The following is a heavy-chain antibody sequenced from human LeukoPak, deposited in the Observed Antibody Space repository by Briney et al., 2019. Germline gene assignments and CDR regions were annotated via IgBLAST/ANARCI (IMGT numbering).Heavy chain of an antibody. Sequence: SETLTLTCAVYGESFSGHYWTWIRQPPGRGLEWIGEINHSGSTTSNPSLNNRVTISVDTSKNQFSLKLTSVTAADTAVYYCARPRYGSGSLDSWGQGTLVTVSS. CDR1: GESFSGHY. J-gene: IGHJ4*02. V-gene: IGHV4-34*01. D-gene: IGHD3-10*01. CDR3: ARPRYGSGSLDS. CDR2: INHSGST.